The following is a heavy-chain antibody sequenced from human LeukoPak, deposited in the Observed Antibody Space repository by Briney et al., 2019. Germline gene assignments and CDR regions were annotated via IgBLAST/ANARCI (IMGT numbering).Heavy chain of an antibody. CDR3: ARRGGLGSGSYYNEYFRH. CDR2: IIPIFGTA. CDR1: GGTFSSYA. J-gene: IGHJ1*01. Sequence: SVKVSCKASGGTFSSYAISWVRQAPGLGLEWMGGIIPIFGTANYAQKFQGRVTITADESTSTAYMELSSLRSEDTAVYYCARRGGLGSGSYYNEYFRHWGQGTLVTVSS. D-gene: IGHD3-10*01. V-gene: IGHV1-69*01.